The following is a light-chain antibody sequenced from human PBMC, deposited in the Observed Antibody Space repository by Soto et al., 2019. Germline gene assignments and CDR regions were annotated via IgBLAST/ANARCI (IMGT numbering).Light chain of an antibody. CDR3: QQYGVSPRT. Sequence: EIVMTQSPGTLSLSPGERATLSCRASQSVFNNNLAWYQQKPGQAPSLLMFGASSRATGIPDRFSGSGSGTDFTLTISRLEPEDFAIYHCQQYGVSPRTCGQGTKLEIK. V-gene: IGKV3-20*01. CDR2: GAS. CDR1: QSVFNNN. J-gene: IGKJ2*01.